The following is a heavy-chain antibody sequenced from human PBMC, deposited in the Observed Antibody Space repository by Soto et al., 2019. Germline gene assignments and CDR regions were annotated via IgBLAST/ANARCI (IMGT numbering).Heavy chain of an antibody. CDR3: AREAAAGYLNWFDP. CDR1: GFNFSSYG. V-gene: IGHV3-30*03. J-gene: IGHJ5*02. D-gene: IGHD6-13*01. CDR2: ISYDGSNK. Sequence: GGPLTLSCAASGFNFSSYGMPWVRRSPGKGLGWVAVISYDGSNKYYADSVKGRFTISRDNAKNSLYLQMNSLRDEDTAVYYCAREAAAGYLNWFDPWGQGTLVTVSS.